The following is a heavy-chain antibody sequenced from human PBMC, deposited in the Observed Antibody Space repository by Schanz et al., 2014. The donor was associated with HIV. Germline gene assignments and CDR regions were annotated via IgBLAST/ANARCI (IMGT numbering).Heavy chain of an antibody. J-gene: IGHJ6*02. CDR3: ARGSGPYYYYYGMDV. CDR1: GFTFSSYG. Sequence: QVQLVESGGGVVQPGRSLRLSCAASGFTFSSYGMHWVRQAPGKGLEWVAVILYDGSNKYYADSVKGRFTISRDNSKNTLYLQMNSLRAEDTAVYYCARGSGPYYYYYGMDVWGQGTTVTVSS. CDR2: ILYDGSNK. D-gene: IGHD2-15*01. V-gene: IGHV3-33*01.